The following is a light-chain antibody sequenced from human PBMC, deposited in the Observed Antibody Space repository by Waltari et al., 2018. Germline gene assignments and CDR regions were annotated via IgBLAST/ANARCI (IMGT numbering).Light chain of an antibody. V-gene: IGKV3-11*01. J-gene: IGKJ2*01. CDR1: RSVGNY. Sequence: EIVLTQSPATLSLSPGERATLSCRASRSVGNYFAWYQQKPGQAPRLLIYDASIRATGIPARFSGSGSGTDFTLTISSLEPEDFAVYFCQQRGNWPSGYTFGQGTKLEIK. CDR3: QQRGNWPSGYT. CDR2: DAS.